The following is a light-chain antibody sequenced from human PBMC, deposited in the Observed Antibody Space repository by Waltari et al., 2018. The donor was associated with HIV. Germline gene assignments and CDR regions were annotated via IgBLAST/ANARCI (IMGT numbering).Light chain of an antibody. CDR3: AAWGDSLTSFV. CDR1: SSNIGSNY. V-gene: IGLV1-47*01. CDR2: RNN. J-gene: IGLJ1*01. Sequence: QSVLTQPPSASETPGQRVTISCSGSSSNIGSNYVYWYQHLPGTAPKLLIYRNNQRPSGVPDRFSGSKSGTSASLAISGLRSEDEADYCAAWGDSLTSFVFGTGTKVTVL.